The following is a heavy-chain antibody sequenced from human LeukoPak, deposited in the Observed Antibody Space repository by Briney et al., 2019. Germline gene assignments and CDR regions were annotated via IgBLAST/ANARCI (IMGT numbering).Heavy chain of an antibody. V-gene: IGHV1-2*02. CDR2: INPNSGGT. J-gene: IGHJ4*02. CDR3: ARDLFLHRGWYDY. Sequence: ASVKVSCKASGYTFTGYYMHWVRQAPGQGLEWMGWINPNSGGTNYAQKFQGRVTMTRGTSISTAYMELSRLRSDDTAVYYCARDLFLHRGWYDYWGQGTLVTVSS. D-gene: IGHD6-19*01. CDR1: GYTFTGYY.